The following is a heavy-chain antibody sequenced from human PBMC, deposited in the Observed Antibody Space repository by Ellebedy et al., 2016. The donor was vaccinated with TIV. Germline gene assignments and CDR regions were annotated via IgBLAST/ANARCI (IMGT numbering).Heavy chain of an antibody. J-gene: IGHJ6*02. CDR3: ARRESQWTGSRCFVAALDV. Sequence: GESLKISCKPSGYSFTRYWITWVRQRPGKGLEWMGRIDPSDSYTNYGPSFRGHVTISVDKSIGTAYLQWCSLKASDTAIYYCARRESQWTGSRCFVAALDVWGQGTTVIVSS. D-gene: IGHD3-9*01. V-gene: IGHV5-10-1*01. CDR1: GYSFTRYW. CDR2: IDPSDSYT.